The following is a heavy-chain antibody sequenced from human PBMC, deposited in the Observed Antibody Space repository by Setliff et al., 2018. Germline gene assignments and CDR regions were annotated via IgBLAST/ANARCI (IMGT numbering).Heavy chain of an antibody. CDR3: ARVLVLGYNWFDP. V-gene: IGHV4-34*01. CDR1: GESFSGYF. Sequence: SGTLSLTCAVYGESFSGYFWSWIRQTPEKGLEWIGEISHSGNTNYNPSFKSRVTISIDTSKNQFSLKVNSVTAADTAVYFCARVLVLGYNWFDPWGQGTLVTVSS. D-gene: IGHD3-10*01. J-gene: IGHJ5*02. CDR2: ISHSGNT.